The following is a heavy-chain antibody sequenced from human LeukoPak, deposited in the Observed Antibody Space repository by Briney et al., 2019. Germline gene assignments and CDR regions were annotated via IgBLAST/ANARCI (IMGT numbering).Heavy chain of an antibody. CDR2: ISYDGSNK. CDR1: GFTFSSYA. J-gene: IGHJ4*02. Sequence: PGGSLRLSCAASGFTFSSYAMHWVRQAPGKGLEWVAVISYDGSNKYYADSVKGRFTISRDNSKNTLYLQMNSLRAEDTAVYYCARDHAEDSSSWSRYFDYWGQGTLVTVSS. V-gene: IGHV3-30*04. D-gene: IGHD6-13*01. CDR3: ARDHAEDSSSWSRYFDY.